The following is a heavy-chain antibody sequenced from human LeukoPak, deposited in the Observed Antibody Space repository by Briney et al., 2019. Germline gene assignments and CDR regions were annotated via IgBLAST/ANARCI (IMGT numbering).Heavy chain of an antibody. CDR3: ASLPTYCSSTSCLDP. CDR1: GGSISSYY. J-gene: IGHJ5*02. CDR2: IYTSGST. Sequence: SETLSLTCTVSGGSISSYYWSWIRQPAGKGLEWIGRIYTSGSTNYNPSLKSRVTMSVDTSKNQFSLKLSSVTAADTAVYYCASLPTYCSSTSCLDPWGQGTLVTVSS. V-gene: IGHV4-4*07. D-gene: IGHD2-2*01.